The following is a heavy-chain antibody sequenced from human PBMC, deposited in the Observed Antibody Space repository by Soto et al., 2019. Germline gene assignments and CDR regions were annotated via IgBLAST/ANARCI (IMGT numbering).Heavy chain of an antibody. Sequence: PGGSLRLSCAASGFTFSSYGMHWVRQAPGKGLEWVAVIWYDGSNKYYADSVKGRFTISRDNSKNTLYLQMNSLRAEDTAVYYCARDGDILTGFDYWGQGTLVTVSS. D-gene: IGHD3-9*01. J-gene: IGHJ4*02. V-gene: IGHV3-33*01. CDR3: ARDGDILTGFDY. CDR2: IWYDGSNK. CDR1: GFTFSSYG.